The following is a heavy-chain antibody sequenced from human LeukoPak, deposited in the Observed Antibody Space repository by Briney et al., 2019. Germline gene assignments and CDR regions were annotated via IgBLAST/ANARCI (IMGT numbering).Heavy chain of an antibody. Sequence: PGGSLRLSCAASGFTFSSYAMSWVRRAPGKGLEWVSAISGSGGSTYYADSVKGRFTISRDNSKNTLYLQMNSLRAEDTAVYYCARSGDSSGYYYVGDYFDYWGQGTLVTVSS. V-gene: IGHV3-23*01. D-gene: IGHD3-22*01. J-gene: IGHJ4*02. CDR2: ISGSGGST. CDR3: ARSGDSSGYYYVGDYFDY. CDR1: GFTFSSYA.